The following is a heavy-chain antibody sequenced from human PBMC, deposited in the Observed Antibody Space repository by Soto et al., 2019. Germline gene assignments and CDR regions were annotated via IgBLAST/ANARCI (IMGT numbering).Heavy chain of an antibody. V-gene: IGHV1-18*04. Sequence: ASVKVSCKASGYTFTSYGISWVRQAPGQGLEWMGWISAYNGNTNYAQKLQGRVTITRDMSTSTAYMELSSLRSEDTAVYYCAADSLDSSSHVLGYPEYGMDVWGQGTTVTVSS. J-gene: IGHJ6*02. D-gene: IGHD6-6*01. CDR2: ISAYNGNT. CDR3: AADSLDSSSHVLGYPEYGMDV. CDR1: GYTFTSYG.